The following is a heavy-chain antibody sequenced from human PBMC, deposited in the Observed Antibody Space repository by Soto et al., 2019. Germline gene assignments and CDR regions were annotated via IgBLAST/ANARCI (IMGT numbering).Heavy chain of an antibody. V-gene: IGHV3-7*05. CDR1: GFTFSSYW. J-gene: IGHJ4*02. Sequence: EVQLVESGGGLVQPGGSLRLSCAASGFTFSSYWMSWVRQAPGKGLEWVANIKQDGSEKYYVDSVKGRFTISRDNAKNSLYLQMNSLRAEDTAVYYCARAASGYDYYDYFDYWGQGTLVTVSS. CDR3: ARAASGYDYYDYFDY. CDR2: IKQDGSEK. D-gene: IGHD5-12*01.